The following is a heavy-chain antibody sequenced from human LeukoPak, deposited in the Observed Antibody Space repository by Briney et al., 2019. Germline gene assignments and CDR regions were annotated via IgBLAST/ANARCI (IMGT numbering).Heavy chain of an antibody. CDR3: ARDHSSGRYYYYYYYMDV. CDR2: IIPIFGTA. V-gene: IGHV1-69*05. J-gene: IGHJ6*03. D-gene: IGHD6-19*01. Sequence: SVKVSCKASGGTFSSYAISWVRQAPGQGLEWMGRIIPIFGTANYAQKFQGRVTITTDESTSTAYMELGSLRSEDTAVYYCARDHSSGRYYYYYYYMDVWGKGTTVTVSS. CDR1: GGTFSSYA.